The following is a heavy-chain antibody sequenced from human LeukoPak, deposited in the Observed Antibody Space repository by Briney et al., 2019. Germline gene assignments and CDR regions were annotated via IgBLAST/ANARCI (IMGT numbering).Heavy chain of an antibody. J-gene: IGHJ6*03. CDR1: GGSISSYY. CDR3: ARWVRSYYFMDV. V-gene: IGHV4-34*01. CDR2: INHSGST. Sequence: PSETLSLTCTVSGGSISSYYWSWIRQPPGKGLEWIGEINHSGSTNYNPSLKSRVTISVDTSKNQFSLKLSSVTAADTAVYYCARWVRSYYFMDVWGKGTTVTVSS.